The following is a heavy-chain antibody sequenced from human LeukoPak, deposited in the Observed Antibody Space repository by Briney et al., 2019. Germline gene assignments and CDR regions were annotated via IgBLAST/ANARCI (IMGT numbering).Heavy chain of an antibody. CDR1: GGSFSGYY. J-gene: IGHJ4*02. CDR2: INHSGST. D-gene: IGHD6-13*01. Sequence: SETLSLTCAVYGGSFSGYYWSWIRQPPGKGLEWVGEINHSGSTNYNPSLKSRVTISVDTSKNQFSLQLSSVTAADTAVYYCARIGYSSSWGRFDYWGQGTLVTVSS. V-gene: IGHV4-34*01. CDR3: ARIGYSSSWGRFDY.